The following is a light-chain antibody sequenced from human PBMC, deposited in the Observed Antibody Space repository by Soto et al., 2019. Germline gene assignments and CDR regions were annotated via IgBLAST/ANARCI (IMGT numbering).Light chain of an antibody. V-gene: IGLV2-11*01. CDR3: CSYAGSYTYV. Sequence: QSALTQPASASGSPGQSITISCTGTSGDVGGYNSVSWYQQHPGKAPKLMIYDVTKRPSGVPDRFSGSKSGNTASLTISGLQAEDEADYYCCSYAGSYTYVFGTGTKLTVL. CDR1: SGDVGGYNS. J-gene: IGLJ1*01. CDR2: DVT.